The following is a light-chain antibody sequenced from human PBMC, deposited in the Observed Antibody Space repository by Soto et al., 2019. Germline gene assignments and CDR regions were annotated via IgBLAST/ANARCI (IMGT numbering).Light chain of an antibody. Sequence: DIELTQSPATLSLYPGDSAALSCRASQSVSSRSFAWYQQKRGQAPSLLLHAASNRTTGIPDRFSGGGAGTEFTLTISRRVHEDVAVYYCQQYGSTPWTFGRGTKVEV. CDR1: QSVSSRS. CDR3: QQYGSTPWT. J-gene: IGKJ4*02. V-gene: IGKV3-20*01. CDR2: AAS.